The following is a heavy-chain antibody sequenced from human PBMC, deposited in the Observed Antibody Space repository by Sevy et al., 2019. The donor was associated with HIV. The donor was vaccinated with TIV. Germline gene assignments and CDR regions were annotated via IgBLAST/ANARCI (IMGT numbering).Heavy chain of an antibody. V-gene: IGHV3-66*01. Sequence: GGSLRRSCAASGFTVNSNYMTWVRQAPGKGLEGVSVIHSDDTTYHTYSVKDRFTISRDNFKNTLYLHMSSLRAEDTAVYYCARGKSGYGYALNYWGQGTLVTVSS. J-gene: IGHJ4*02. D-gene: IGHD5-18*01. CDR1: GFTVNSNY. CDR2: IHSDDTT. CDR3: ARGKSGYGYALNY.